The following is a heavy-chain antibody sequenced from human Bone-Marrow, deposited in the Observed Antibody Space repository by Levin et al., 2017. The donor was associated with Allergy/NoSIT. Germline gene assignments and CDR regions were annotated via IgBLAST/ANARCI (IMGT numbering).Heavy chain of an antibody. J-gene: IGHJ6*02. CDR2: IDPGDSDT. D-gene: IGHD3/OR15-3a*01. V-gene: IGHV5-51*01. Sequence: PVASVKVSCQGSGYSFSTYWVAWVRQVPGKGLEWMGIIDPGDSDTRYSPSFQGQVTISVDKSINTAYLQWSSLTASDTGIYYCARRDLDKIFGMDVWGQGTTVTVSS. CDR1: GYSFSTYW. CDR3: ARRDLDKIFGMDV.